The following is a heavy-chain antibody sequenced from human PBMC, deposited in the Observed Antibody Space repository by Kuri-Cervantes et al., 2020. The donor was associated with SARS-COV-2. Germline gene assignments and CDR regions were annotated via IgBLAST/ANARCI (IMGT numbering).Heavy chain of an antibody. D-gene: IGHD3-10*01. J-gene: IGHJ4*02. V-gene: IGHV3-74*01. CDR3: ARPLGYSGSGSYFDY. CDR1: GFTFSSYD. CDR2: MNPDGSYR. Sequence: PGESPELPCAASGFTFSSYDMHWLRQAPGKGLVWVSSMNPDGSYRNNADSVQGRFTLSRDNAKNLLFLQMNSLRAEDTAVYYCARPLGYSGSGSYFDYWGQGTLVTVSS.